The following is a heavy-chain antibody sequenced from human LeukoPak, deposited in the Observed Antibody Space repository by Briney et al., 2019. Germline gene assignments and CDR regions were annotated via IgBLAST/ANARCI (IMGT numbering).Heavy chain of an antibody. D-gene: IGHD2-15*01. Sequence: GGSLRLSCAAPGFTFSSYAMSWVRQAPGKGLEWVSAISGSGGSTYYADSVKGRFTISRDNSKNTLYLQMNSLRAEDTAVYYCANQAGYCSGGSCYSGAFDIWGQGTMVTVSS. J-gene: IGHJ3*02. CDR3: ANQAGYCSGGSCYSGAFDI. CDR2: ISGSGGST. CDR1: GFTFSSYA. V-gene: IGHV3-23*01.